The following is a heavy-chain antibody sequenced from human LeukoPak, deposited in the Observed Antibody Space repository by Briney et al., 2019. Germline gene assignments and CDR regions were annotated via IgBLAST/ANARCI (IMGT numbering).Heavy chain of an antibody. J-gene: IGHJ4*02. V-gene: IGHV4-31*03. CDR1: GGFLSSGNYY. CDR3: ARGRGSSYDYYFDS. CDR2: IYYSEST. D-gene: IGHD5-18*01. Sequence: SETLSLTCTVSGGFLSSGNYYWSWIRQHPGMGLEWIGYIYYSESTYYNPSLKSRVTISVDTSTTQFSLKLSSVTAADTAVYYCARGRGSSYDYYFDSWGQGTPVTVSS.